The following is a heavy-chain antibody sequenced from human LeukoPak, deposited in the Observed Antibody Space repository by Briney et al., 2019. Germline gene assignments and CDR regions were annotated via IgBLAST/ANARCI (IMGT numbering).Heavy chain of an antibody. CDR1: GGTFSSYA. CDR2: INPSGGST. J-gene: IGHJ6*02. CDR3: AREVRYDILTGLRYYYYGMDV. V-gene: IGHV1-46*01. Sequence: VASVKVSCKASGGTFSSYAISWVRQAPGQGLEWMGIINPSGGSTSYAQKFQGRVTMTRDTSTSTVYMELSSLRSEDTAVYYCAREVRYDILTGLRYYYYGMDVWGQGTTVTVSS. D-gene: IGHD3-9*01.